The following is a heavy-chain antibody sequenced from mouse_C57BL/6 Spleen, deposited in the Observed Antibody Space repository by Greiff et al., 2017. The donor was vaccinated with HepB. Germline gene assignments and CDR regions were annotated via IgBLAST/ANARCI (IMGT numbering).Heavy chain of an antibody. J-gene: IGHJ2*01. CDR1: GYTFTSYW. V-gene: IGHV1-74*01. CDR3: AMGTTVVAPYFDY. Sequence: VQLQQPGAELVKPGASVKVSCKASGYTFTSYWMHWVKQRPGQGLEWIGRIHPSDSDTNYNQKFKGKATLTVDKSSSTAYMQLSSLTSEDSAVYYCAMGTTVVAPYFDYWGQGTTLTVSS. D-gene: IGHD1-1*01. CDR2: IHPSDSDT.